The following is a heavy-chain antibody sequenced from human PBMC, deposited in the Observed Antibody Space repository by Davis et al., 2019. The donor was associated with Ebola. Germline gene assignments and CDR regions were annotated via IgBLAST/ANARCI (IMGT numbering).Heavy chain of an antibody. D-gene: IGHD4-17*01. V-gene: IGHV1-2*04. CDR2: INPNSGGT. CDR3: ARTVMTTVTTDAFDI. Sequence: AASVKVSCKASGYTFTSYDINWVRQATGQGLEWMGWINPNSGGTNYAQKFQGWVTMTRDTSISTAYMELSRLRSDDTAVYYCARTVMTTVTTDAFDIWGQGTMVTVSS. J-gene: IGHJ3*02. CDR1: GYTFTSYD.